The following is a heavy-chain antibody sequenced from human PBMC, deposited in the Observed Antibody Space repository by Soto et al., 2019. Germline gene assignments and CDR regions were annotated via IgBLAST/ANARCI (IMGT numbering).Heavy chain of an antibody. J-gene: IGHJ6*02. V-gene: IGHV3-33*01. CDR1: GFTFSSYG. CDR2: IWYDGSNK. D-gene: IGHD4-17*01. CDR3: ASENYGSGMDV. Sequence: QVQLVESGGGVGQPGRSLRLSCAASGFTFSSYGMHWVRQAPGKGLEWVAVIWYDGSNKYYADSVKGRFTISRDNSKNTLYLQMNSLRAEDTDVYYCASENYGSGMDVWGQGTTVTVSS.